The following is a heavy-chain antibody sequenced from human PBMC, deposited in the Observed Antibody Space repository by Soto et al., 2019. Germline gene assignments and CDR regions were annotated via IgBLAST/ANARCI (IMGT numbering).Heavy chain of an antibody. J-gene: IGHJ5*02. D-gene: IGHD3-22*01. V-gene: IGHV1-3*01. Sequence: VSVKVSCKASGYTFSSYAMHWVRQAPGQRLGWMGWINAGNGNTKYSQKFQGRVTITRDTSASTAYMELSSLRSEDTAVYYCARGQDYYDSSGYYSPWGQGTLVTVSS. CDR1: GYTFSSYA. CDR3: ARGQDYYDSSGYYSP. CDR2: INAGNGNT.